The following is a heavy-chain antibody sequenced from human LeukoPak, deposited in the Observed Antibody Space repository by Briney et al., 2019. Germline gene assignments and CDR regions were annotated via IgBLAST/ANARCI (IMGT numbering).Heavy chain of an antibody. V-gene: IGHV3-30*18. J-gene: IGHJ3*02. CDR1: GFTCSSYG. CDR2: ISYDGSNK. D-gene: IGHD3-3*01. CDR3: AKDQDPLLRFLEWLSGFDI. Sequence: GGSLRLSCAASGFTCSSYGMHWVRQAPGKGLEWVAVISYDGSNKYYADSVKGRFTISRDNSKNTLYLQMNSLRAEDTAVYYCAKDQDPLLRFLEWLSGFDIWGQGTMVTVSS.